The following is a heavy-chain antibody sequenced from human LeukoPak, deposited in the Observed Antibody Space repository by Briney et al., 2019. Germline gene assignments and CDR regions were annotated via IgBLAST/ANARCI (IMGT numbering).Heavy chain of an antibody. CDR1: GYTFVGYY. Sequence: ASVKVSCKASGYTFVGYYLHWVRQTPGQGLEWMAWIDPYTGNTHYAQKFQGRITVTRDTSVSTTYMELSWLTSDDTARYYCAREYSASEHWGQGTLVTVSS. J-gene: IGHJ4*02. D-gene: IGHD5-12*01. CDR3: AREYSASEH. CDR2: IDPYTGNT. V-gene: IGHV1-2*02.